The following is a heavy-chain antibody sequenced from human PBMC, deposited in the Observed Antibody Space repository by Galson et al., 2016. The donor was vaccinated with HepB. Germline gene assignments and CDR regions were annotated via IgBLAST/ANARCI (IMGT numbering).Heavy chain of an antibody. CDR3: ARDTDSRERSDW. V-gene: IGHV3-53*01. Sequence: SLRLSCVVSGFSVSNNYMSWVRQAPGKGLEWVAVIYGGGDTYYADSVKGRFTISRDNSKNTLYLEMHSLRAEDTAVYYCARDTDSRERSDWWGQGTLVTVSS. CDR1: GFSVSNNY. J-gene: IGHJ4*02. D-gene: IGHD3-22*01. CDR2: IYGGGDT.